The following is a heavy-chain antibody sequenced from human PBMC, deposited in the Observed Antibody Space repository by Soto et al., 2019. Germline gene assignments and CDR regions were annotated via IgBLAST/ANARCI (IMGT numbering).Heavy chain of an antibody. CDR2: IHGGGDYT. CDR1: GFTFSCCA. V-gene: IGHV3-23*01. Sequence: EVQLLESGGGLVQPGGSLRLSCAASGFTFSCCAMSWVRQAPGKGLEWVSTIHGGGDYTNYTDAVKGRFTNSRDTSRNTLYLHMHSLRAEDTAIYYCAKNRGSGSYSSWCFDVWGRGTLVTVSS. CDR3: AKNRGSGSYSSWCFDV. D-gene: IGHD1-26*01. J-gene: IGHJ2*01.